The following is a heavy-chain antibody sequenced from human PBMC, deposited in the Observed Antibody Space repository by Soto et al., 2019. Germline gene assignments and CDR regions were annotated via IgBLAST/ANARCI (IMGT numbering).Heavy chain of an antibody. CDR3: ARSITMVRGVISFDY. J-gene: IGHJ4*02. CDR2: IYYSGST. Sequence: QVQLQESGPGLVKPSQTLSLTCTVSGGSISSGDYYWSWIRQPPGKGLEWIGYIYYSGSTYYNPSLKSRVTISVDPSKNQFSLKLRSVTAADTAVYYCARSITMVRGVISFDYWGQGTLVTVSS. D-gene: IGHD3-10*01. CDR1: GGSISSGDYY. V-gene: IGHV4-30-4*01.